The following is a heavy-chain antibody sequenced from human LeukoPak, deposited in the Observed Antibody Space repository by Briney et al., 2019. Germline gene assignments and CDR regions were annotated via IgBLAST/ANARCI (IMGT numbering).Heavy chain of an antibody. CDR2: IYHSGST. D-gene: IGHD3-22*01. V-gene: IGHV4-4*02. CDR1: GGSISSSNW. CDR3: ARHSDSSGYYPNDAFDI. Sequence: SGTLSLTCAVSGGSISSSNWWSWVRQPPGKGLEWIGEIYHSGSTNYNPSLKSRVTISVDKSKNQFSLKLSSVTAADTAVYYCARHSDSSGYYPNDAFDIWGQGTMATVSS. J-gene: IGHJ3*02.